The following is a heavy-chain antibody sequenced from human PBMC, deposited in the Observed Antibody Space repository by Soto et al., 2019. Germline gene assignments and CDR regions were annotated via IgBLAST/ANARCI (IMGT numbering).Heavy chain of an antibody. CDR2: TYYRSKWYN. CDR1: GDSVSSNSSA. CDR3: ARGGMRWLQFSYYYYGMDV. D-gene: IGHD5-12*01. J-gene: IGHJ6*02. V-gene: IGHV6-1*01. Sequence: SQTLSLTFAISGDSVSSNSSAWNWIRQSPSRVLEWLGRTYYRSKWYNDYAVSVKSRITINPDTSKNQFSLQLNSVTPEDTAVYYCARGGMRWLQFSYYYYGMDVWGQGTTITV.